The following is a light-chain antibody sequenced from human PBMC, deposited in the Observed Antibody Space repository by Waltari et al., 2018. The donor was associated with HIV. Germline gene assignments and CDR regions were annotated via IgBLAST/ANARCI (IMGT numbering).Light chain of an antibody. CDR2: EVT. J-gene: IGLJ2*01. CDR3: SSYTSSATGVL. Sequence: QSALPQPAPVAGSPGQSIPIPCTGTNRDVGGFNFFPWYQQHPGRAPRLMIYEVTSRPSGVSNRFSGSRSGNTASLTISGLQAEDEADYYCSSYTSSATGVLFGGGTTLTVL. CDR1: NRDVGGFNF. V-gene: IGLV2-14*01.